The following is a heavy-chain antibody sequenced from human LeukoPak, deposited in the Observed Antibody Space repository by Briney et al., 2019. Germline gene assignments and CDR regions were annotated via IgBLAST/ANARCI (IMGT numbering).Heavy chain of an antibody. D-gene: IGHD3-10*01. CDR3: AREYYYGSGSYYYQGAFDY. CDR1: GFTLSDYY. V-gene: IGHV3-11*06. J-gene: IGHJ4*02. Sequence: GGSLRLSCAASGFTLSDYYMSWIRQAPGKGLEWVSYISSSSSYTNYADSVKGRFTISRDNAKNSLYLQMNSLRAEDTAVYYCAREYYYGSGSYYYQGAFDYWGQGTLVTVSS. CDR2: ISSSSSYT.